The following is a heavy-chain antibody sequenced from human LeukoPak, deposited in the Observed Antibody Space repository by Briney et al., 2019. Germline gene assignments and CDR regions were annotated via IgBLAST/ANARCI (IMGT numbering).Heavy chain of an antibody. CDR2: ITTGSTYI. D-gene: IGHD2/OR15-2a*01. Sequence: PGGSLRLSCAASGFTFSSYSMNWVRQAPGKGLEWVSSITTGSTYIYYADSVKGLFTISRDNSKNSLYLQMNSLRAEDTAVYYCARDQGFLDYWGQGTLVTVSS. CDR1: GFTFSSYS. J-gene: IGHJ4*02. CDR3: ARDQGFLDY. V-gene: IGHV3-21*01.